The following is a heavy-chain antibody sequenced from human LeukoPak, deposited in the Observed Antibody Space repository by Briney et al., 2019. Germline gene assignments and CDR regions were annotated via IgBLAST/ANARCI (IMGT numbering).Heavy chain of an antibody. J-gene: IGHJ6*03. D-gene: IGHD3-3*01. CDR1: GGSISSSSYY. Sequence: PSETLSLTCTVSGGSISSSSYYGGWIRQPPGKGLEWIGSIYYSGSTYYNPSLKSRVTISVDTSKNQFSLKLSSVTAADTAVYYCATRTAYYDFWSGTYYMDVWGKGTTVTVSS. V-gene: IGHV4-39*01. CDR3: ATRTAYYDFWSGTYYMDV. CDR2: IYYSGST.